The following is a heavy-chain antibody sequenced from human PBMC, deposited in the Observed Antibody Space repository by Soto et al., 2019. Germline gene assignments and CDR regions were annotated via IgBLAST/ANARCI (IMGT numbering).Heavy chain of an antibody. D-gene: IGHD2-8*01. J-gene: IGHJ2*01. Sequence: ASVKVSCKVSGYTLTELSMHWVRQAPGKGLEWMGGFDPEDGETIYAQKFQGRVTMTEDTSTDTAYMELSSLRSEDTAVYYCATVPPRDSNGVGPYFDLWGRGTLVTVSS. CDR2: FDPEDGET. CDR3: ATVPPRDSNGVGPYFDL. V-gene: IGHV1-24*01. CDR1: GYTLTELS.